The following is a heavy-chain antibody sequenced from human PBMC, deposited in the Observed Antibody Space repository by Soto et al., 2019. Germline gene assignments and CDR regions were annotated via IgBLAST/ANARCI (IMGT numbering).Heavy chain of an antibody. V-gene: IGHV1-18*01. D-gene: IGHD3-16*01. Sequence: QVQLVQSGAEVKKPGASVKVSCTASGYTFTDYGISWVRQAPGQGLEWMGWISGYNGNTDYAQSFQGRVTMTTDTSTSTADMELRSLRSYDTAVFVGGRASGNLCVGADFFDYWGQGTLVTFSS. CDR3: GRASGNLCVGADFFDY. CDR1: GYTFTDYG. CDR2: ISGYNGNT. J-gene: IGHJ4*02.